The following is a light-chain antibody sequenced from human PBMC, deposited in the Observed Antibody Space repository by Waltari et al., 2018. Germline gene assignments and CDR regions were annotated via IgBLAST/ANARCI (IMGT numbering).Light chain of an antibody. J-gene: IGKJ5*01. CDR2: GAS. V-gene: IGKV3-15*01. CDR1: QSVSNK. CDR3: QQYNNWPPIT. Sequence: EIVMTQSPGILSVSPGESATLSCRASQSVSNKLAWYQQKPGQAPRLLISGASNRATGIPDRFSGSGSGTAFTLTISSVRSEDLAVYYCQQYNNWPPITFGQGTRLDLK.